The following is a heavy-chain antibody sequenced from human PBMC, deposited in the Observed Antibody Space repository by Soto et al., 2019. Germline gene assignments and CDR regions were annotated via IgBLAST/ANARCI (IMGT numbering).Heavy chain of an antibody. V-gene: IGHV3-66*01. J-gene: IGHJ2*01. CDR2: IYSGGST. D-gene: IGHD6-19*01. CDR1: GFSVSSNY. Sequence: EVQLVESGGGLVQPGGSLRLSCAASGFSVSSNYMSWVRQAPGKGLEWVSVIYSGGSTYYADSVKGRFTISRDNSKNTLYLQMNSLRAEDTAVYYCARGIAVAGTGLWYFDLWGRGTLVTVSS. CDR3: ARGIAVAGTGLWYFDL.